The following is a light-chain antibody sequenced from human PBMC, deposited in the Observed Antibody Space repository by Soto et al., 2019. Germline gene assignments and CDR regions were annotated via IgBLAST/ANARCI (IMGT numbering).Light chain of an antibody. Sequence: QSALTQPASVSGSPGQSITISCTGTSSDVGGYNYVSWYQQHPGKAPKLMIYDVSNRPSGVSNRFSGSKSGNTARLTISGLQAEDEADYYCSSYTSSSTLYVFGPGTKVTVL. V-gene: IGLV2-14*01. J-gene: IGLJ1*01. CDR2: DVS. CDR1: SSDVGGYNY. CDR3: SSYTSSSTLYV.